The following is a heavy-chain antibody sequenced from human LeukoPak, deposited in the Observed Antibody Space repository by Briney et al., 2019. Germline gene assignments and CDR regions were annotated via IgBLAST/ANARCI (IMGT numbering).Heavy chain of an antibody. D-gene: IGHD4-23*01. CDR2: ISGSGGST. CDR1: GFTFSAYA. J-gene: IGHJ4*02. V-gene: IGHV3-23*01. CDR3: AKHQNFGADSIVDF. Sequence: GGSLRLSCVGSGFTFSAYAINWVRQAPGKGLEWVSAISGSGGSTYYADSVKGRFTISRDNSKNTLYLQMNTLRAEDTAVYYCAKHQNFGADSIVDFWGQGTLVTVSS.